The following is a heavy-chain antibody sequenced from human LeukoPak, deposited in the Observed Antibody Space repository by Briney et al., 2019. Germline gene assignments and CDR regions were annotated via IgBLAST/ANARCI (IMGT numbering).Heavy chain of an antibody. CDR2: IRFDGTNK. D-gene: IGHD4-11*01. CDR3: AKDMNPYDYSGMDV. CDR1: GFTFNTYG. J-gene: IGHJ6*03. Sequence: GGSLRLSCAASGFTFNTYGMHWVRQAPGKGLESVAFIRFDGTNKYYADSVKGRFTISRDNSKNTLYLQMNSLRADDTALYYCAKDMNPYDYSGMDVWGKGTTVTVSS. V-gene: IGHV3-30*02.